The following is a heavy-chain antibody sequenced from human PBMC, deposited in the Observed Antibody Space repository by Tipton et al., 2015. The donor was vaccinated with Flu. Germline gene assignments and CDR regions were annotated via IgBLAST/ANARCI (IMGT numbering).Heavy chain of an antibody. CDR2: IYTSGST. V-gene: IGHV4-61*02. CDR1: GGSINSGSYY. Sequence: LGLSCTVSGGSINSGSYYWSWIRQPAGQGLQWIGRIYTSGSTNYNFSLNSRVTISVDTSKNQFYLRLTSVTAADTAIYYCARDRSGSSSYYGAFDIWGQGTMVNVSS. CDR3: ARDRSGSSSYYGAFDI. D-gene: IGHD3-10*01. J-gene: IGHJ3*02.